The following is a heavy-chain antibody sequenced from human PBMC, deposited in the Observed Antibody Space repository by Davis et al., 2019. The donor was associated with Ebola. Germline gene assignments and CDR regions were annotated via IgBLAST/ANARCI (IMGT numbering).Heavy chain of an antibody. Sequence: GSLRLSCTVSGGSISSRSYYWGWIRQPPGKGLEWIGSIYYSGATYYNPSLKSRVTISVDTSKNQFSLKLSSVTAADTAVYYCARSGYNYNWFDPWGQGTLVTVSS. J-gene: IGHJ5*02. CDR1: GGSISSRSYY. CDR3: ARSGYNYNWFDP. D-gene: IGHD1-20*01. V-gene: IGHV4-39*01. CDR2: IYYSGAT.